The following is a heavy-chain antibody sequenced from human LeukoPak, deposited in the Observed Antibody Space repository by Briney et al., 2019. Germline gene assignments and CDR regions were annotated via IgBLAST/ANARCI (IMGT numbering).Heavy chain of an antibody. CDR2: IDYRGST. CDR3: ARSRSGYSYDHAAFDI. Sequence: PSETLSLTCTVPGGSISSYYWSWIRQPPGKGLEWIAYIDYRGSTTYNPSLKSRVTISVDTSRNQFSLKLSSVTAADTAVYYCARSRSGYSYDHAAFDIWGQGTMVTVSS. V-gene: IGHV4-59*01. D-gene: IGHD5-18*01. J-gene: IGHJ3*02. CDR1: GGSISSYY.